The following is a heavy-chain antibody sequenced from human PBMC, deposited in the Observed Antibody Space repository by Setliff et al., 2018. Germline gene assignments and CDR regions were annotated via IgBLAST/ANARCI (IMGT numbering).Heavy chain of an antibody. CDR2: INPNSGGT. D-gene: IGHD6-19*01. CDR1: GYTFTGYY. J-gene: IGHJ5*02. CDR3: ARWGDSSGQNNWFDP. Sequence: ASVKVSCKASGYTFTGYYMHWVRQAPGQGLEWMGWINPNSGGTNYAQKFQGCVTMTRDKSTSTAYTELSRLRSDETAVYYCARWGDSSGQNNWFDPWGQGTLVTVSS. V-gene: IGHV1-2*04.